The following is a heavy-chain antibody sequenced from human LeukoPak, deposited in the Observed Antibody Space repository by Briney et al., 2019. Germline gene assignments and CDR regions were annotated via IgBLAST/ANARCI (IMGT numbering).Heavy chain of an antibody. V-gene: IGHV1-18*01. CDR2: ISAYNGNT. Sequence: ASVKVSCKASGYTFTSYGISWVRQAPGQGLEWMGWISAYNGNTNYAQKLQGRVTMTTDTSTSTAYMELRSLRSDDTAVYYCARTKDIVVVPAAQGDYWGQGTLVTVSS. D-gene: IGHD2-2*01. J-gene: IGHJ4*02. CDR1: GYTFTSYG. CDR3: ARTKDIVVVPAAQGDY.